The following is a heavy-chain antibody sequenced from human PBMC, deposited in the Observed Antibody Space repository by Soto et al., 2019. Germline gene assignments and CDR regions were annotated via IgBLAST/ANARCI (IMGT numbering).Heavy chain of an antibody. CDR2: TYYRSNWRH. CDR3: ARGVAGSGFDL. D-gene: IGHD6-19*01. CDR1: GDSVSSNTAA. J-gene: IGHJ4*02. Sequence: SQTLSLTCAISGDSVSSNTAAWNWIRSSSSRGLEWLGRTYYRSNWRHDYAVSVKSRVTVNPDTSKNHFSLQLNSVTPDDTAVYYCARGVAGSGFDLWGQGTPVTVSS. V-gene: IGHV6-1*01.